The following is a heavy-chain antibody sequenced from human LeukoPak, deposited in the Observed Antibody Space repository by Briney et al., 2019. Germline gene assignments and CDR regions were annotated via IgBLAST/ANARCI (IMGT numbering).Heavy chain of an antibody. CDR2: ISSSGTTT. CDR1: GFTFSGHY. J-gene: IGHJ4*02. Sequence: PGGSLRLSCAASGFTFSGHYMTWIRQAPGKGLEWVSYISSSGTTTYYADSVKGRFTISRDNAKSSLYLQMNSLRVEDTAVYYCAREPHDYTMYYFDLWGQGTLVTVSS. CDR3: AREPHDYTMYYFDL. V-gene: IGHV3-11*04. D-gene: IGHD4-11*01.